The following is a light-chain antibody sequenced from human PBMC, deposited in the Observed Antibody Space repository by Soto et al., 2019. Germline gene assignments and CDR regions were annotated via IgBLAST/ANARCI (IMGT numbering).Light chain of an antibody. CDR2: WAS. Sequence: DIVMTQSPDSLAVSLGERTTINCKSSQSLFYSSNNKNFLAGYQQKAGQPPKLLIYWASTRESGVPDRFSGSGSGAEFNLTITSLQAEDAGVYYCQHYFTTPRTFGQGTRLDI. CDR3: QHYFTTPRT. J-gene: IGKJ2*01. CDR1: QSLFYSSNNKNF. V-gene: IGKV4-1*01.